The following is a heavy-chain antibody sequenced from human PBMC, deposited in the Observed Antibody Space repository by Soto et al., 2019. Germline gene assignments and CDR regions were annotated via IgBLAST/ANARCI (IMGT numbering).Heavy chain of an antibody. J-gene: IGHJ4*02. Sequence: EVQLLESGGGLVQPGGSLRLSCAASGFTFSSYAMSWVRQAPGKGLEWVSAISGSGGSTYYADSVKGRFTISRDNSKNTLYLQMNSLRAEDTAVYYCAKNGRRGYYDSSGYYYVPYYFDYWGQGTLVTVSS. CDR1: GFTFSSYA. V-gene: IGHV3-23*01. D-gene: IGHD3-22*01. CDR3: AKNGRRGYYDSSGYYYVPYYFDY. CDR2: ISGSGGST.